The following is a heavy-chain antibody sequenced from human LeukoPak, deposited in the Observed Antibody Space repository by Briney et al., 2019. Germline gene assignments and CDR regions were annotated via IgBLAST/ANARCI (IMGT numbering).Heavy chain of an antibody. Sequence: GGSLRLSCAASGFTFSGSAMHWVRQASGKGLEWVGRIRSKANSYATAYAASVKGRFTISRDDSKNTAYLQMNSLKTEDTAVYYCTRHTPHYYYGSGSYYKDSWGQGTLATVSS. CDR1: GFTFSGSA. V-gene: IGHV3-73*01. J-gene: IGHJ4*02. CDR3: TRHTPHYYYGSGSYYKDS. D-gene: IGHD3-10*01. CDR2: IRSKANSYAT.